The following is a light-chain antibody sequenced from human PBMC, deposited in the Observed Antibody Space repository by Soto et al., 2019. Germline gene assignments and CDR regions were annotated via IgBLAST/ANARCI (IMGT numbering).Light chain of an antibody. CDR2: VAS. CDR1: QSLSNF. J-gene: IGKJ3*01. Sequence: EIVLTQSPATLSLSPGERATLSCRASQSLSNFLAWYQQKPGQAPRLLIYVASNRATGIPVRFSGSGSETDFPLTISILEPEDFAVYYCQQRSHLFTFGPGTTVEI. CDR3: QQRSHLFT. V-gene: IGKV3-11*01.